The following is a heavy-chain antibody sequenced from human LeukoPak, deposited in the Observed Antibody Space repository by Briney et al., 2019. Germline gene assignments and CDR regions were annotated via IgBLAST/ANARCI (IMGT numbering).Heavy chain of an antibody. CDR2: IYTSEST. Sequence: PWETLSLTCSSSGVSISCWYWSCMRRPAGKGLEWIGRIYTSESTNYNPSLKSRVTMSVDTSKNQFSLKLSSVTAADTAVYYCARDRGGYFDYWGQGNLVTVSS. CDR3: ARDRGGYFDY. D-gene: IGHD3-16*01. J-gene: IGHJ4*02. CDR1: GVSISCWY. V-gene: IGHV4-4*07.